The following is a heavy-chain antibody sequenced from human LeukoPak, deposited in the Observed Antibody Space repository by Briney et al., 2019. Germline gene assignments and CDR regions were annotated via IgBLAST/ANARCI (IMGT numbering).Heavy chain of an antibody. V-gene: IGHV3-66*01. CDR1: GFTFSSNF. D-gene: IGHD3-10*01. CDR3: ARGSDHTDFDY. Sequence: GGSLRLSCAVSGFTFSSNFMSWVRQAPGRGLEWVSVIYSSGTTYYADSVRGRFTISRDNSKNTLYLQMNTLRAVDTAVYYCARGSDHTDFDYWGQGTLVTVSS. CDR2: IYSSGTT. J-gene: IGHJ4*02.